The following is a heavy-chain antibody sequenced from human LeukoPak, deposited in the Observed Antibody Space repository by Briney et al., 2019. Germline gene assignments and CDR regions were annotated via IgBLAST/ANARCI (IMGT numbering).Heavy chain of an antibody. CDR1: GYTFTSNS. V-gene: IGHV7-4-1*02. CDR2: INTNTGNP. CDR3: ARGFRGSSELNYYYYMDV. J-gene: IGHJ6*03. D-gene: IGHD6-6*01. Sequence: ASVKVSCKASGYTFTSNSINWVRQAPGQGLEWMGWINTNTGNPTYAQGFTGRFVFSLDTSVSTAYLQISSLKAEDTAVYYCARGFRGSSELNYYYYMDVWGKGTTVTVSS.